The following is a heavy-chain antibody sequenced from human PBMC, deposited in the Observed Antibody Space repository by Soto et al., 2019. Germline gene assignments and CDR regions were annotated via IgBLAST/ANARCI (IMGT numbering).Heavy chain of an antibody. CDR2: ISSNGGST. Sequence: GGSLRLSCSASGFTFSSYAMHWVRQAPGKGLEYVSAISSNGGSTYYADSVKGRFTISRDNSKNTLYLQMSSLRAEDTAVYYCVKNYYDSSGYYGPFDYWGQGTLVTV. CDR3: VKNYYDSSGYYGPFDY. CDR1: GFTFSSYA. V-gene: IGHV3-64D*06. D-gene: IGHD3-22*01. J-gene: IGHJ4*02.